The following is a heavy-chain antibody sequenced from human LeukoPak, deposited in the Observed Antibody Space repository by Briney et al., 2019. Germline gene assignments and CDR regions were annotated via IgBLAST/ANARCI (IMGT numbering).Heavy chain of an antibody. Sequence: ASVKVSCKASGGTFSSYAISWARQAPGQGLEWMGGIIPIFGTANYAQKFQGRVTITADESTSTAYMELSSLRSEDTAVYYCARVVPAAITYYYYYMDVWGKGTTVTVSS. D-gene: IGHD2-2*02. J-gene: IGHJ6*03. CDR2: IIPIFGTA. CDR3: ARVVPAAITYYYYYMDV. CDR1: GGTFSSYA. V-gene: IGHV1-69*01.